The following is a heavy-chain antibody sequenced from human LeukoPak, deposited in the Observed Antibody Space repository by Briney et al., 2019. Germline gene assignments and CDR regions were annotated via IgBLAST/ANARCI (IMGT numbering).Heavy chain of an antibody. J-gene: IGHJ4*02. V-gene: IGHV3-23*01. CDR1: GFTFSSYG. D-gene: IGHD3-3*01. CDR3: ARGGWDFWSGYLAY. CDR2: ISGSGGST. Sequence: GGSLRLSCAASGFTFSSYGMSWVRQAPGKGLEWVSAISGSGGSTYYADSVKGRFTISRDNSKNTLYLQMNSLRSDDTAVYYCARGGWDFWSGYLAYWGQGTLVTVSS.